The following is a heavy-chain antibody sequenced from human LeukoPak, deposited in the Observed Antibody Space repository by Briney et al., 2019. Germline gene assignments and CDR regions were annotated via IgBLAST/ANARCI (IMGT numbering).Heavy chain of an antibody. CDR3: ALGYNFGYQYFDF. D-gene: IGHD5-18*01. CDR2: IRYDGSQK. CDR1: GYSFSSYG. J-gene: IGHJ4*02. Sequence: GGSLRLSCVASGYSFSSYGIHWVRRAPGKGLEWMTFIRYDGSQKYYADSVKRRFTISRDDSKNTLSLQMNNLRAEDTAVYYCALGYNFGYQYFDFWGQGTLVTVSS. V-gene: IGHV3-30*02.